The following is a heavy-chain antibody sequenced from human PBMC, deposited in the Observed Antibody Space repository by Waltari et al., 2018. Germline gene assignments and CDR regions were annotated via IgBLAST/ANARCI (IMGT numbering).Heavy chain of an antibody. CDR3: ARDLHDYGDYCDY. CDR1: GFTFSSYW. CDR2: IKQDGSEK. V-gene: IGHV3-7*01. D-gene: IGHD4-17*01. Sequence: EVQLVESGGGLVQPGGSLRLSCAASGFTFSSYWMSWVRQAPGKGLEWVANIKQDGSEKYYVDAVKGRFTISRDNAKNSLYLQMNSLRAEDTAVYYCARDLHDYGDYCDYWGQGTLVTVSS. J-gene: IGHJ4*02.